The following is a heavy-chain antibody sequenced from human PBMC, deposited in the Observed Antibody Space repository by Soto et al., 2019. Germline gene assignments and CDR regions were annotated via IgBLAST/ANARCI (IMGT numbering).Heavy chain of an antibody. J-gene: IGHJ3*02. Sequence: QITLKESGPTLVKPTQTLTLTCTFSGFSLSTSGVGVGWIRQPPGKALEWLALIYWDDDKRYSPSLKSRLTITKDTSKNQVVLTMTNMDPVDTATYYCAHRQAYSSSWYKEGAFDIWGQGTMVTVSS. CDR2: IYWDDDK. V-gene: IGHV2-5*02. D-gene: IGHD6-13*01. CDR1: GFSLSTSGVG. CDR3: AHRQAYSSSWYKEGAFDI.